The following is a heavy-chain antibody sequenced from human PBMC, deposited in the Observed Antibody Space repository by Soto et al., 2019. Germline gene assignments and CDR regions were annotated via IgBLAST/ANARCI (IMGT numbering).Heavy chain of an antibody. CDR3: ARDKGAYCGGDCYSPYFDY. V-gene: IGHV1-69*01. J-gene: IGHJ4*02. Sequence: QVQLVQSGAEVKKPGSSVKVSCKASGGTFSSYAISWVRQAPGQGLEWMGGIIPIFGTANYAQKFQGRVTITADESKSTAYMELSSLRFEDTAVYYCARDKGAYCGGDCYSPYFDYWGQGTLVTGSS. CDR1: GGTFSSYA. D-gene: IGHD2-21*02. CDR2: IIPIFGTA.